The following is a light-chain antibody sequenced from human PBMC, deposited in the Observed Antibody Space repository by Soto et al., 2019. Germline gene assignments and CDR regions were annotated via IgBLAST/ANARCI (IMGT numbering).Light chain of an antibody. CDR2: GAS. J-gene: IGKJ2*01. CDR3: QQYGSSPYT. V-gene: IGKV3-20*01. CDR1: QSVSSSY. Sequence: ETVLMQSPGTLSLSPGERATLSCRASQSVSSSYLAGYQRKPGQAPRILIYGASSRATGIPDRFSGSGSGTDFALTISRLESEDFAVYYCQQYGSSPYTFGQGTKLQIK.